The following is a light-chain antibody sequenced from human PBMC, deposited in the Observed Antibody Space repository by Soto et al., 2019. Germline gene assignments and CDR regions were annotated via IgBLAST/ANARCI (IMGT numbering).Light chain of an antibody. J-gene: IGKJ1*01. CDR2: DAS. V-gene: IGKV1-39*01. CDR1: QSISSW. Sequence: QMTQSPADMATSVGDSINITCRASQSISSWLAWYQQKPGKAPKLLIYDASSLESGVPSRFSGSGSGTDFTLTISSLQPEDFATYYCQQSYSTPPWTLGQGPQV. CDR3: QQSYSTPPWT.